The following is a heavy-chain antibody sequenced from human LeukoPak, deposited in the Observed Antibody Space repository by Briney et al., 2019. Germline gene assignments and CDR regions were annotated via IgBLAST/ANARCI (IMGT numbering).Heavy chain of an antibody. CDR1: GGSISSYY. CDR2: IYYSGST. D-gene: IGHD4-23*01. CDR3: ARHSGGNWVDY. V-gene: IGHV4-59*08. J-gene: IGHJ4*02. Sequence: SETLSLTCTVSGGSISSYYWSWIRQPPGTGLEWIGYIYYSGSTNYNPSLKSRVTISVDTSKNQFSLKLSSVTAADTAVYYCARHSGGNWVDYWGQGTLVTVSS.